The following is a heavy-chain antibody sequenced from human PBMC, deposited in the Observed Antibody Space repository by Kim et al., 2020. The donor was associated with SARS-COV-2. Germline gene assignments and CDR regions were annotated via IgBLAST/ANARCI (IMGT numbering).Heavy chain of an antibody. CDR1: GGSISSYY. CDR2: IYYSGST. V-gene: IGHV4-59*01. J-gene: IGHJ6*02. CDR3: ARWNYYGMDV. Sequence: SETLSLTCTVSGGSISSYYWSWIRQPPGKGLEWIGYIYYSGSTNYNPSLKSRVTISVDTSKNKFSLKLSSVTAADTAVYYCARWNYYGMDVWGQGTTVTVSS.